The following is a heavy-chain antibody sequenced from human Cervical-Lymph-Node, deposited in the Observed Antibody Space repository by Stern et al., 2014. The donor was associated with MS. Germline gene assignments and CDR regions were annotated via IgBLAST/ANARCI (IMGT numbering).Heavy chain of an antibody. V-gene: IGHV3-9*01. J-gene: IGHJ3*02. CDR1: GFTFADYA. Sequence: EVQLVESGGGLVQPGRSLRLSCVASGFTFADYAMHWVRQAPGKGLEWVSGISWNGGSRNSADSVKDRVTISRDNAKNSLYLQIRGLSPEDTAFYNGAKTLGRSYQNPFNRWGQGQWSSSLQ. CDR3: AKTLGRSYQNPFNR. D-gene: IGHD3-16*02. CDR2: ISWNGGSR.